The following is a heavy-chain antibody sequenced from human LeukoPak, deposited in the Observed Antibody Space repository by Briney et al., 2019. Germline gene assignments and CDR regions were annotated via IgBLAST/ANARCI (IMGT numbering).Heavy chain of an antibody. CDR3: ARGGGRYSVDY. J-gene: IGHJ4*02. V-gene: IGHV1-2*02. CDR2: ISPNSGGT. D-gene: IGHD1-26*01. CDR1: GYTFIDYY. Sequence: ASVMVSCKASGYTFIDYYMHWVRQAPGQGLEWIGWISPNSGGTKYVQKFQGRVTMTRDTSITTVYMELSGLSFDDTAVYYCARGGGRYSVDYWGQGTLVIVSS.